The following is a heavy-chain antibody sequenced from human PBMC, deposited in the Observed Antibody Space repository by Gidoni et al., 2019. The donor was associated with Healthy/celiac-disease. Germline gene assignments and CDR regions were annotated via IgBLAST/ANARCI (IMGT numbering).Heavy chain of an antibody. CDR1: GFTFDYYA. Sequence: EVQLVESGGGLVQPGRSLRLSCAVSGFTFDYYAMHWVRQAPGKGLEWVSGISWNSGSIGYADSVKGRFTISRDNAKNSLYLQMNSLRAEDTALYYCAKCSGSYYISDAFDIWGQGTMVTVSS. D-gene: IGHD3-10*01. J-gene: IGHJ3*02. V-gene: IGHV3-9*01. CDR2: ISWNSGSI. CDR3: AKCSGSYYISDAFDI.